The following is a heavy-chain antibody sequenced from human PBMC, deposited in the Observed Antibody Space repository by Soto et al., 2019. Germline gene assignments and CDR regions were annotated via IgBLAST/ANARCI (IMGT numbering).Heavy chain of an antibody. CDR3: AKELLGYYYDSSGYYYADYFDY. Sequence: GGSLRLSCAASGFTFSSYAMSWVRQAPGKGPEWVSAISGSGGSTYYADSVKGRFTISRDNSKNTLYLQMNSLRAEDTAVYYCAKELLGYYYDSSGYYYADYFDYWGQGTLVTVSS. CDR2: ISGSGGST. CDR1: GFTFSSYA. D-gene: IGHD3-22*01. V-gene: IGHV3-23*01. J-gene: IGHJ4*02.